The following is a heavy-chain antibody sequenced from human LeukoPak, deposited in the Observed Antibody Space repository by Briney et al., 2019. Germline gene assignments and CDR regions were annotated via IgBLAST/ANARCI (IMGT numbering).Heavy chain of an antibody. CDR3: AREGYSGYSFDI. CDR2: IYSGGST. Sequence: GGSLRLSCAASGFIVSSNYMSWVRQAPGKGLEWVSVIYSGGSTYYADSVKGRLTISRDNSKNTLYLQMNSLRAEDTAVYYCAREGYSGYSFDIWGQGTMVTVFS. CDR1: GFIVSSNY. D-gene: IGHD5-12*01. V-gene: IGHV3-53*01. J-gene: IGHJ3*02.